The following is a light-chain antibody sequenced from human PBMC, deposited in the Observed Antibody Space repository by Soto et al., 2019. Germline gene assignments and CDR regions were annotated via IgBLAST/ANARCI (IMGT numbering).Light chain of an antibody. CDR1: QSVSSSY. V-gene: IGKV3-20*01. CDR2: GAS. Sequence: EIVLTQSPGTLSLSPGERATLSCRASQSVSSSYLAWYQQKPGQAPRLLIYGASSRATGIPDRFSGSGSGTDFTLTISRLEPEDLEVYYCQQYGTSPYTFGQGIKLKIK. CDR3: QQYGTSPYT. J-gene: IGKJ2*01.